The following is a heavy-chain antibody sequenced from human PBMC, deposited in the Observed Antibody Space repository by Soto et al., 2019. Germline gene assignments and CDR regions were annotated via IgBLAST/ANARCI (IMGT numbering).Heavy chain of an antibody. Sequence: SGTLSLTCAVYGGSFSGYYWSWIRQPPGKGLEWIGEINHSGSTNYNPSLKSRVTISVDTSKDQFSLKLSSVTAADTAVYYCARARGYSSGWADFDYWGQGTPVTVSS. CDR3: ARARGYSSGWADFDY. CDR2: INHSGST. J-gene: IGHJ4*02. D-gene: IGHD6-19*01. CDR1: GGSFSGYY. V-gene: IGHV4-34*01.